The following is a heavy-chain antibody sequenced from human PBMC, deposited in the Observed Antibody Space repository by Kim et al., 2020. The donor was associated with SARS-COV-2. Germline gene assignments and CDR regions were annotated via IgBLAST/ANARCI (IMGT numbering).Heavy chain of an antibody. CDR2: HGGST. V-gene: IGHV4-4*02. J-gene: IGHJ6*02. D-gene: IGHD2-15*01. CDR3: ARGWSLDV. Sequence: HGGSTNYNPSLKSRVTISVDKSKNQFSLKLSSVTAADTAVYYCARGWSLDVWGQGTTVTVSS.